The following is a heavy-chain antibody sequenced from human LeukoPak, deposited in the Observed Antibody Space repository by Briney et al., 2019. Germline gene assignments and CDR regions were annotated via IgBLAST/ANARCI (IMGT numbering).Heavy chain of an antibody. Sequence: ASVKVSCKASGYTFTGYYMHWVRQAPGQGLEWMGWINPNSGGTNYAQKFQGRVTMTRNTSISTAYMELSRLRSDDTAVYYCARMYYYGSGGFDYWGQGTLVTVSS. CDR3: ARMYYYGSGGFDY. D-gene: IGHD3-10*01. J-gene: IGHJ4*02. CDR1: GYTFTGYY. V-gene: IGHV1-2*02. CDR2: INPNSGGT.